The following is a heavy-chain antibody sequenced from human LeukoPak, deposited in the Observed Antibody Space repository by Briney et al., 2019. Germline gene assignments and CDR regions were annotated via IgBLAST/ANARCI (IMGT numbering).Heavy chain of an antibody. V-gene: IGHV4-30-2*01. D-gene: IGHD3-10*01. J-gene: IGHJ6*02. CDR2: IYHSGST. CDR1: GGSISSGGYS. Sequence: PSETLSLTCAVSGGSISSGGYSWSWIRQPPGKGLEWIGYIYHSGSTYYNPSLKSRVTISVDRSKNQFSLKLRSVTAADTAVYYCARPLWFGDLDNSYYYGMDVWGQGTTVTVSS. CDR3: ARPLWFGDLDNSYYYGMDV.